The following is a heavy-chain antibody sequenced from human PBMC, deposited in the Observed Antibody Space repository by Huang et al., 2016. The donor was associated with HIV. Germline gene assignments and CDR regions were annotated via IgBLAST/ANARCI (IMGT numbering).Heavy chain of an antibody. Sequence: QVQLVQSGAEVKKPGASVKVSCKGSGYSFTTYALHWGLQAPGHGLEWMGWINPGNGNTNYAQKFQGRVTITRDTSASTVYMEVSSLTFEDTAVYYCAREFVIFGAPLWPAYWGQVTLISVSS. CDR1: GYSFTTYA. V-gene: IGHV1-3*01. CDR3: AREFVIFGAPLWPAY. J-gene: IGHJ4*02. CDR2: INPGNGNT. D-gene: IGHD2-21*01.